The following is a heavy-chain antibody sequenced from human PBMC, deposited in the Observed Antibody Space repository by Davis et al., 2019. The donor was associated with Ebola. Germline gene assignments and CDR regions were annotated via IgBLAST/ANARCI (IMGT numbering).Heavy chain of an antibody. CDR3: ARGNYGDYIVLSYYNMDV. Sequence: MPSETLSLTCSVSGASISSYFWSWIRQPPGKGLEWIGNIHYLGNTNYNPSLKSRVTMSVDTSKNQFSLKLSSVTAADTAVYYCARGNYGDYIVLSYYNMDVWGQGTTVTVSS. CDR1: GASISSYF. D-gene: IGHD4-17*01. CDR2: IHYLGNT. J-gene: IGHJ6*02. V-gene: IGHV4-59*01.